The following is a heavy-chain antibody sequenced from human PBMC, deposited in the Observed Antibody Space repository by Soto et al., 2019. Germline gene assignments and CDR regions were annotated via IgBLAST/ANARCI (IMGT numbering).Heavy chain of an antibody. CDR3: ARGLSTVATMVDY. D-gene: IGHD5-12*01. CDR2: SNTYNGNT. V-gene: IGHV1-18*01. CDR1: GYSFPTYG. J-gene: IGHJ4*02. Sequence: GPEVKRPGASVRVSCKTFGYSFPTYGISWVRQAPGQGLEWMGWSNTYNGNTNYAQSLQGRVTMTTDTSTHTAYMELRSLRSDDTAVYYCARGLSTVATMVDYWGQGTLVTVSS.